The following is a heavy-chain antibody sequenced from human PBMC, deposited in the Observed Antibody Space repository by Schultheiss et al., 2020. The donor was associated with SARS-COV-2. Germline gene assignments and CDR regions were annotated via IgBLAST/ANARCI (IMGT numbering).Heavy chain of an antibody. CDR2: INHSGST. CDR3: ARGSVYGMDV. V-gene: IGHV4-59*01. CDR1: GGSISSYY. D-gene: IGHD2-15*01. Sequence: SETLSLTCTVSGGSISSYYWSWIRQPAGKGLEWIGEINHSGSTNYNPSLKSRVTISVDTSKNQFSLKLSSVTAADTAVYYCARGSVYGMDVWGQGTTVTVSS. J-gene: IGHJ6*02.